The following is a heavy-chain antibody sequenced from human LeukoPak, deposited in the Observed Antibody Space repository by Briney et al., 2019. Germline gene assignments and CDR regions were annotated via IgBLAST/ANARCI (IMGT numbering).Heavy chain of an antibody. CDR1: GITLSNYG. CDR3: AKRGVVIRVILVGFHKQAYYFDS. Sequence: GGSLRLSCAVSGITLSNYGMSWVRQAPGKGLEWVAGISDSGGSTNYADSVKGRFTISRDSPKNTLYLQMNSLRAEDTAVYFCAKRGVVIRVILVGFHKQAYYFDSWGQGALVTVSS. CDR2: ISDSGGST. D-gene: IGHD3-22*01. J-gene: IGHJ4*02. V-gene: IGHV3-23*01.